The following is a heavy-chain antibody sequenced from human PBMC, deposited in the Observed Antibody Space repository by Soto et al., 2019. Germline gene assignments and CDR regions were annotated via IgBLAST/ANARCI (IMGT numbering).Heavy chain of an antibody. Sequence: PSETLSLTCTVSGGSISSYYWSWIRQPPGKGLEWIGYIYYSGSTNYNPSLKSRVTISVDTSKNQFSLKLSSVTAADTAVYYCARTSLAYNYDFWSRYYINYYYYYMEVWGKGTTVTVSS. CDR3: ARTSLAYNYDFWSRYYINYYYYYMEV. D-gene: IGHD3-3*01. J-gene: IGHJ6*03. CDR1: GGSISSYY. CDR2: IYYSGST. V-gene: IGHV4-59*08.